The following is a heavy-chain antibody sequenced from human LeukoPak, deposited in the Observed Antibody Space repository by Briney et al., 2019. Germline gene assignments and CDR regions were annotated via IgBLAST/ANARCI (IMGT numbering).Heavy chain of an antibody. V-gene: IGHV1-2*06. Sequence: ASVKVSCKASGYTFTGYYMHWVRQAPGQGLEWMGRINPNSGGTNYAQKFQGRVTMTRDTSISTAYMELSRLRSDDTAVYYCARECSGWYGMDVWGQGTTVTVSS. CDR1: GYTFTGYY. D-gene: IGHD6-19*01. CDR2: INPNSGGT. J-gene: IGHJ6*02. CDR3: ARECSGWYGMDV.